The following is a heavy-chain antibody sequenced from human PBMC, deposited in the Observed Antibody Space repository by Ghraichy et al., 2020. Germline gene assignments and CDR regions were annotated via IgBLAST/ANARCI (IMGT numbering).Heavy chain of an antibody. D-gene: IGHD6-19*01. Sequence: GGSLRLSCAASGFTFDDYAMHWVRQAPGKGLEWVSLISGDGGSTYYADSVKGRFTISRDNSKNSLYLQMNSLRTEDTALYYCAKASIWQWLELHFDYWGQGTLVTVSS. CDR3: AKASIWQWLELHFDY. J-gene: IGHJ4*02. CDR1: GFTFDDYA. CDR2: ISGDGGST. V-gene: IGHV3-43*02.